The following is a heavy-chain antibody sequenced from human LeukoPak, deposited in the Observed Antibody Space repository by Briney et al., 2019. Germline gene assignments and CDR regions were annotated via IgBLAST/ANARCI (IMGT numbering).Heavy chain of an antibody. J-gene: IGHJ4*02. CDR1: GYTFTGYY. Sequence: ASVKVSCKASGYTFTGYYMRWVRQAPGQGLEWMGWTNPNSGGTNYAQKFQGRVTMTRDTSISTAYMELSRLRSDDTAVYYCARTYVGATIRFDYWGQGTLVTVSS. CDR3: ARTYVGATIRFDY. V-gene: IGHV1-2*02. CDR2: TNPNSGGT. D-gene: IGHD1-26*01.